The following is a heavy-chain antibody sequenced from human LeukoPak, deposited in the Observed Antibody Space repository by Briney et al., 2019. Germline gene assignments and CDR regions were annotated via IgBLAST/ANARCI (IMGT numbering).Heavy chain of an antibody. J-gene: IGHJ4*02. CDR3: ARHRLTAPLVLPAAPDY. Sequence: SETLSLTCTVSGGSISSSSYYWGWIRQPPGKGLEWIGSIYYSGSTYYNPSLKSRVTISVDTSKNQFSNLFSLKLSSVTAADTAVYYCARHRLTAPLVLPAAPDYWGQGTLVTVSS. CDR2: IYYSGST. V-gene: IGHV4-39*01. D-gene: IGHD2-2*01. CDR1: GGSISSSSYY.